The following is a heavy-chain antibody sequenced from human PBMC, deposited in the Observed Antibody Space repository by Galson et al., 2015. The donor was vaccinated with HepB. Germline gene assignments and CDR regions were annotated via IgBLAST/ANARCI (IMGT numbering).Heavy chain of an antibody. D-gene: IGHD1-7*01. J-gene: IGHJ5*02. CDR1: GGTFSSYA. CDR2: IIPILGIA. CDR3: ARGPTGTTTWFDP. Sequence: SVKVSCKASGGTFSSYAISWVRQAPGQGLEWMGRIIPILGIANYAQKFQGRVTITADKSTSTAYMELSSLRSEDTAVYYCARGPTGTTTWFDPWGQGTLVTVSS. V-gene: IGHV1-69*04.